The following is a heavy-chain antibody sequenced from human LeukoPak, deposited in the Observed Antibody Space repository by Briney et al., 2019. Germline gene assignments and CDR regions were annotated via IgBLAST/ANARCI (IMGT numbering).Heavy chain of an antibody. CDR2: IKQDGSEK. J-gene: IGHJ3*02. CDR1: GFTFSSYW. D-gene: IGHD2-2*01. CDR3: ARVPKYCSSTSCSPPGAFDI. Sequence: GGSLRLSCAASGFTFSSYWMSWVRQAPGKGLEWVANIKQDGSEKYYVDSVKGRFTISRDNAKNSLYLQMNSLRAEDTAVYYCARVPKYCSSTSCSPPGAFDIWGQGTMVTVSS. V-gene: IGHV3-7*04.